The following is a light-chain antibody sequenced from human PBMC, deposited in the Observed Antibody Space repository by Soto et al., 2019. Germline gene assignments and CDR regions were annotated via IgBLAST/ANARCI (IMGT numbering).Light chain of an antibody. Sequence: QSALTQPASVSGSPGQSITISCTGTSSDVGGYNYVSWYQQHPGKAPKIMIYDVSNRPSGVSNRFSGSKSGNSASLTISGLQAEDEADYYCSSYTSSSTPVFGTGTKVTVL. J-gene: IGLJ1*01. CDR2: DVS. V-gene: IGLV2-14*01. CDR3: SSYTSSSTPV. CDR1: SSDVGGYNY.